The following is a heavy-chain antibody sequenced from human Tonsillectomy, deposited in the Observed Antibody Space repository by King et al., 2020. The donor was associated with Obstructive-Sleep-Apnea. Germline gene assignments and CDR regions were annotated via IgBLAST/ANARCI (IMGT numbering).Heavy chain of an antibody. CDR3: ARGYFSSTSCYAQEEHAFDI. D-gene: IGHD2-2*01. CDR1: GFTFSSYD. CDR2: IGTAGDT. V-gene: IGHV3-13*01. Sequence: VQLVESGGGLVQPGGSLRLSCAASGFTFSSYDMHWVRQATGKGLEWVSAIGTAGDTYYPGSVKGRFTISRENAKNSLYLQMNSLRAGDTAVYYCARGYFSSTSCYAQEEHAFDIWGQGTMVTVSS. J-gene: IGHJ3*02.